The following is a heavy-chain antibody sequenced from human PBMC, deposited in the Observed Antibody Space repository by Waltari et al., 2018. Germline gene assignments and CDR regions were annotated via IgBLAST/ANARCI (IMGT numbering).Heavy chain of an antibody. D-gene: IGHD5-12*01. Sequence: QLQLQESGPRLVEPSATLSPTSSVSGGSISSDRHFWAWIRHPPEQGLGWIGNMSYSGATYSSPSLKSRVTISRDTSKNQLALTLGSVTAADTAVYYCATYIGASLGTAAFDVWGQGTMVTVSS. J-gene: IGHJ3*01. V-gene: IGHV4-39*01. CDR1: GGSISSDRHF. CDR3: ATYIGASLGTAAFDV. CDR2: MSYSGAT.